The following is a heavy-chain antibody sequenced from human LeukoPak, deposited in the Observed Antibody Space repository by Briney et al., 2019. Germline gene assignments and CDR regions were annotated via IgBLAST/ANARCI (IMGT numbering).Heavy chain of an antibody. CDR1: GGSFSSSSYY. D-gene: IGHD1-26*01. CDR2: ISYSGST. CDR3: SRESGAFSPFGY. J-gene: IGHJ4*02. V-gene: IGHV4-39*02. Sequence: PSETLSLTCSVSGGSFSSSSYYWGWIRQPPGKGLEWIGSISYSGSTFYNPSLKSRVTISVDTSKNHFSLKLSSVTAADTAVYYCSRESGAFSPFGYWGQGTLVTVSS.